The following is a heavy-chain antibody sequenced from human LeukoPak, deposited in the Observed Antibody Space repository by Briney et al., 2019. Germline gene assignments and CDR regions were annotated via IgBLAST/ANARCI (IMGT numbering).Heavy chain of an antibody. J-gene: IGHJ4*02. CDR1: GGPFRGSY. CDR2: INHSGST. V-gene: IGHV4-34*01. Sequence: PSETLSLTCAVYGGPFRGSYGTGIRHPPGEGREWIGEINHSGSTNYNPSLKSRVTISVDTSKNQFSLKLSSVTAADTAVYYCAREAAGTSNDYWGQGTLVTVSS. D-gene: IGHD6-13*01. CDR3: AREAAGTSNDY.